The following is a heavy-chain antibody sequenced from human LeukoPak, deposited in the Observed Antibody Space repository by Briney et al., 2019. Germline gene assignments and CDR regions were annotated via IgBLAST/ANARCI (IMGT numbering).Heavy chain of an antibody. Sequence: GGSLRLSCAASEFSVGSNYMTWVRQAPGKGLEWVSLIYSGGSTYYADSVKGRFTISRDSSKNTLFLQMNRLRPEDAAVYYCAKAPVTTCRGAFCYPFDYWGLGTLVTVSS. V-gene: IGHV3-66*01. CDR3: AKAPVTTCRGAFCYPFDY. J-gene: IGHJ4*02. D-gene: IGHD2-15*01. CDR2: IYSGGST. CDR1: EFSVGSNY.